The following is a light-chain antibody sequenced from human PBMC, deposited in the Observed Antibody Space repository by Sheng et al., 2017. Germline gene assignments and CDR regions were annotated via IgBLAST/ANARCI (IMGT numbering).Light chain of an antibody. Sequence: SYVLTQSPSLSVAPGMTATIACGGKNIGLKSVHWYRVKPGQAPVVVVYDDDERPSGTSERISGSNSDNVATLTITRVEAGDEADYYCQVWDRGEDQFAFGRGTKVTV. CDR1: NIGLKS. CDR2: DDD. V-gene: IGLV3-21*01. CDR3: QVWDRGEDQFA. J-gene: IGLJ6*01.